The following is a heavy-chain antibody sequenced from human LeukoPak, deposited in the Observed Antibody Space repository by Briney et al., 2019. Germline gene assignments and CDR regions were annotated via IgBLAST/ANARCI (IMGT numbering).Heavy chain of an antibody. CDR2: ISSSSNYI. D-gene: IGHD2-2*02. Sequence: GGSLRLSCAASGFIFSSYSMNWVRQAPGKGLEWVSSISSSSNYIHYADSVKGRFTISRDNAKNSLYLQMNSLRAEDTAVYYCARALRGYCSSTSCYIRSLYFDYWGQGTLVTVSS. V-gene: IGHV3-21*01. J-gene: IGHJ4*02. CDR3: ARALRGYCSSTSCYIRSLYFDY. CDR1: GFIFSSYS.